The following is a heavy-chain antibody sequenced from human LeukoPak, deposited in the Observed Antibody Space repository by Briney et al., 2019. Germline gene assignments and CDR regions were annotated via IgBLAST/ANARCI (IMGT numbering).Heavy chain of an antibody. D-gene: IGHD6-13*01. J-gene: IGHJ4*02. CDR3: AVKPGLESYSSSWYEPDY. CDR1: GYTFTGYY. V-gene: IGHV1-2*06. Sequence: ASVKVSCKASGYTFTGYYMHWVRQAPGQGLEWMRRINPNSGGTNYAQKFQGRVTMTRDTSISTAYMELSRLRSDDTAVYYCAVKPGLESYSSSWYEPDYWGPGTLVTVSS. CDR2: INPNSGGT.